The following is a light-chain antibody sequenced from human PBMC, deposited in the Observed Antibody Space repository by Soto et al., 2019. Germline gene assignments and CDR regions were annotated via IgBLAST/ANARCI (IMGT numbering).Light chain of an antibody. V-gene: IGKV3-20*01. CDR3: QQYSSSYS. CDR1: QSVSTNY. J-gene: IGKJ2*01. CDR2: GAS. Sequence: EIVLTQSPGTLSLSPGERATLSCRASQSVSTNYLAWYQQKPGQAPRILIYGASSRATGIPDRFSGSGSGTDFTLTISRLEPEDFAVYYCQQYSSSYSFGQGTKLEI.